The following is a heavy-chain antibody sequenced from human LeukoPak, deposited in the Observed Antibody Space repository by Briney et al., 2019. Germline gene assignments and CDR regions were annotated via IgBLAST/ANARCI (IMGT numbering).Heavy chain of an antibody. CDR1: GFTFSSYW. CDR2: INSDGSST. D-gene: IGHD6-13*01. V-gene: IGHV3-74*01. CDR3: ARAGYSSSWVNWFDP. Sequence: PGGSLRLSCAASGFTFSSYWMHWVRQAPGKGLVWVSRINSDGSSTSYADSVKGRFTISRDNAKNTLYLQMNSLRAEDTAVYYCARAGYSSSWVNWFDPWGQGTLVTVSS. J-gene: IGHJ5*02.